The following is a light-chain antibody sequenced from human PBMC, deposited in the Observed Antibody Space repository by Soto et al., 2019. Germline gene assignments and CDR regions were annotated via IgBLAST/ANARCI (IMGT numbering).Light chain of an antibody. Sequence: DMQMTQSPSTLSASVGDRVTITCRASQNINRWLAWYQQRPGKAPKLLMYDASTLESGVPSRFNGSGSGTEFTFTISSLLPCDCATYDCQHYTSCFGHGIRVDI. CDR3: QHYTSC. J-gene: IGKJ2*01. CDR1: QNINRW. V-gene: IGKV1-5*01. CDR2: DAS.